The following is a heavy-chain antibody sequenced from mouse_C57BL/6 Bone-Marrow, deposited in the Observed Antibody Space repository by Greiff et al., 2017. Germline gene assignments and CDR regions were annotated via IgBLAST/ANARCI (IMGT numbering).Heavy chain of an antibody. CDR3: TRWSRGAY. CDR2: IDPENGDT. V-gene: IGHV14-4*01. Sequence: VQLQQSGAELVRPGASVKLSCTASGFNIKDDYMHWVKQRPEQGLEWIGWIDPENGDTEYAPKFQGKATITADTSSNTAYLQLSSLTSEDTAVYYCTRWSRGAYWGQGTLVTVAA. D-gene: IGHD2-3*01. J-gene: IGHJ3*01. CDR1: GFNIKDDY.